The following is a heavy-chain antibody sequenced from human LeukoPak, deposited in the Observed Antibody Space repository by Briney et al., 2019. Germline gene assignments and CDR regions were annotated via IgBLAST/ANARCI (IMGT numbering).Heavy chain of an antibody. V-gene: IGHV3-7*03. J-gene: IGHJ4*02. CDR2: IKQDGSEK. CDR1: GFTSSSYW. CDR3: ARAPYCIGGSCRFDY. Sequence: GGSLRLSCAVSGFTSSSYWMSWVRQAPGKGLEWVANIKQDGSEKYYVDSVEGRFTISRGNAKNSLYLQMNSLRAEDTAVYYCARAPYCIGGSCRFDYWGQGTLVTVSS. D-gene: IGHD2-15*01.